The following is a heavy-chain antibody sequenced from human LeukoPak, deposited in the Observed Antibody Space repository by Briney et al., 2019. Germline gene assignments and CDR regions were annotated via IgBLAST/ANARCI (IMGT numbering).Heavy chain of an antibody. CDR1: GYSFTSYW. CDR3: ARLPLKWELLWFDY. Sequence: GESLKISCKGSGYSFTSYWIGWVRQMPGKGLELMGIIYPGDSDTRYSPSFQGQVTISADKSISTAYLQWSSLKASDTAMCYCARLPLKWELLWFDYWGQGTLVTVSS. CDR2: IYPGDSDT. J-gene: IGHJ4*02. V-gene: IGHV5-51*01. D-gene: IGHD1-26*01.